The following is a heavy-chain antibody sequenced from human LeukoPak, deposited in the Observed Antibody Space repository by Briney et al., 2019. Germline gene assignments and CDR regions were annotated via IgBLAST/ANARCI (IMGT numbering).Heavy chain of an antibody. J-gene: IGHJ4*02. V-gene: IGHV1-69*01. Sequence: SVKVSCEASGGTFSSYAISWVRQAPGQGLEWMGGIIPIFGTANYAQKFQGRVTITADESTSTAYMELSSLRSEDTAVYYCASDNGSGSYRYWGQVTLVTVSS. D-gene: IGHD3-10*01. CDR3: ASDNGSGSYRY. CDR2: IIPIFGTA. CDR1: GGTFSSYA.